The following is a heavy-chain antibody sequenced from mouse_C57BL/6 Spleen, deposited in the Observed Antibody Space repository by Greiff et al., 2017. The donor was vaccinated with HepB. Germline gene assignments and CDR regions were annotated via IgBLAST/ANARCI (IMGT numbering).Heavy chain of an antibody. CDR1: GFTFSDYG. D-gene: IGHD1-1*02. CDR2: ISSGSSTI. V-gene: IGHV5-17*01. CDR3: AREGIWYYAMDY. Sequence: EVKLVESGGGLVKPGGSLKLSCAASGFTFSDYGMHWVRQAPEKGLEWVAYISSGSSTIYYADTVKGRFTISRDNAKNTLFLQMTSLRSEDTAMYYCAREGIWYYAMDYWGQGTSVTVSS. J-gene: IGHJ4*01.